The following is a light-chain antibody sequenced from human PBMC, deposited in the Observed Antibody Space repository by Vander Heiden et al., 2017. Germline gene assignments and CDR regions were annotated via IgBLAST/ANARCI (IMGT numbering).Light chain of an antibody. CDR3: SSYTISTLVL. Sequence: QSALTQPASVCGSPGQSITISCTGTSTDGGGYNYVSWYQQHPGKAPKLMIYDVSNRPSGVSNRFSGSKSGNTASLTISGLQAEDEADYYCSSYTISTLVLFGGGTKLTVL. CDR1: STDGGGYNY. V-gene: IGLV2-14*03. J-gene: IGLJ2*01. CDR2: DVS.